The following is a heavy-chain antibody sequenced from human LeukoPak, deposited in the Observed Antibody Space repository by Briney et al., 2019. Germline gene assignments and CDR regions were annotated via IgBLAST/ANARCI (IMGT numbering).Heavy chain of an antibody. Sequence: GGSLRLSCAASGFTFSSYAMSWVRQAPGKGPEWVASIKKDGSQKYYVDSVKGRFTISRDNAQNSLYLQMSSLRVEDTAVYYCARESDYYFDYWGQGTLVTVSS. CDR2: IKKDGSQK. V-gene: IGHV3-7*03. CDR1: GFTFSSYA. J-gene: IGHJ4*02. CDR3: ARESDYYFDY.